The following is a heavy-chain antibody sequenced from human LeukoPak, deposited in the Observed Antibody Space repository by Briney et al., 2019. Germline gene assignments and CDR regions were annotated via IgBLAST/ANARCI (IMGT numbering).Heavy chain of an antibody. D-gene: IGHD2-2*01. V-gene: IGHV4-59*01. CDR1: GGSISSYY. Sequence: SETLSLTCTVSGGSISSYYWSWIQQPPGKGLEWIGYIYYSGSTNYNPPLKSRVTISVDTSKNQFSLKLSSVTAADTAVYYCARVWPYCSSTSCTPGGMDVWGKGTTVTVSS. CDR2: IYYSGST. J-gene: IGHJ6*04. CDR3: ARVWPYCSSTSCTPGGMDV.